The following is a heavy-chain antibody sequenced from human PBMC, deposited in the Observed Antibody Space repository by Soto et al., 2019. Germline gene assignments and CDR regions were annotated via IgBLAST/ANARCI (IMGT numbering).Heavy chain of an antibody. CDR1: GFTFSSYG. CDR2: ISYDGSNK. D-gene: IGHD6-6*01. Sequence: PGGSLRLSCAASGFTFSSYGMHWVRQAPGKGLEWVAVISYDGSNKYYADSVKGRFTISRDNSKNTLYLQMNSLRAEDTAVYYCAKDGYSSSVGGFDYWGQGTLVTVS. CDR3: AKDGYSSSVGGFDY. V-gene: IGHV3-30*18. J-gene: IGHJ4*02.